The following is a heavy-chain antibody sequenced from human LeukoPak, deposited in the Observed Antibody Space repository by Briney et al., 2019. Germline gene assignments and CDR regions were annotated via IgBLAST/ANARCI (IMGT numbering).Heavy chain of an antibody. Sequence: PSETLSLACAVSGYSISSGHYWGWIRQPPGKRLEWIGSIYHSGGTYYNTSLKSRVTISVDTSKNQFSLKMKSVTAADTAVYYCAGFTPAVDYCSQGTLVTVSS. CDR1: GYSISSGHY. J-gene: IGHJ4*02. CDR2: IYHSGGT. V-gene: IGHV4-38-2*01. D-gene: IGHD3-10*01. CDR3: AGFTPAVDY.